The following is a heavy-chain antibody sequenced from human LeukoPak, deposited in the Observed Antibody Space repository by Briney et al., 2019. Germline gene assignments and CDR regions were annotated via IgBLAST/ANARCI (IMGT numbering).Heavy chain of an antibody. J-gene: IGHJ4*02. D-gene: IGHD3-9*01. CDR2: ISGSGGST. Sequence: GGSLRLSCAASGFTFSSYAMSWVRQAPGKGLEWVSAISGSGGSTYYADSVKGRFTISRDNSKNTLYLQMNSLRAEGTAVYYCAKDGKSERYFDWLSLFDYWGQGTLVTVSS. CDR1: GFTFSSYA. V-gene: IGHV3-23*01. CDR3: AKDGKSERYFDWLSLFDY.